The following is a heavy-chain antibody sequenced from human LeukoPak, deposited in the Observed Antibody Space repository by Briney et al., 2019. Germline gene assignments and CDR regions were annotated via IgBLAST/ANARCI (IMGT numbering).Heavy chain of an antibody. J-gene: IGHJ6*02. V-gene: IGHV1-18*01. Sequence: ASVKVSCKASGYTFTSYGISWVRQAPGQGLEWMGWISAYNGNTNYAQKLQGRVTMTTDTSTSTAYMELRSLRSDDTAVYYCARLGITMIVVVTPHYYYYGMDVWGQGTTVTVSS. CDR3: ARLGITMIVVVTPHYYYYGMDV. D-gene: IGHD3-22*01. CDR1: GYTFTSYG. CDR2: ISAYNGNT.